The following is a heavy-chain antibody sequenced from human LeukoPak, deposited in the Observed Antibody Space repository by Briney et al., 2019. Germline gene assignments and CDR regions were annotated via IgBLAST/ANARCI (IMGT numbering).Heavy chain of an antibody. V-gene: IGHV3-33*01. CDR1: GFTFSSYG. D-gene: IGHD3-9*01. CDR2: IWYDGSNK. Sequence: GGSLRLSCAASGFTFSSYGIHWVRQAPGKGLEWVAVIWYDGSNKYYADSVKGRFTISRDNSKNTLYLQMNSLRAEGTAVYSCARVGDGYNNDAFDIWGQGTMVTVSS. CDR3: ARVGDGYNNDAFDI. J-gene: IGHJ3*02.